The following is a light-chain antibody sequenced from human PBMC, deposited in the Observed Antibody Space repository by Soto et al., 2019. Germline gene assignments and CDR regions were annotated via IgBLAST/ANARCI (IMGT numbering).Light chain of an antibody. CDR1: RRDIGGYNY. CDR2: DVN. J-gene: IGLJ1*01. V-gene: IGLV2-14*01. CDR3: SSYTSTTFYV. Sequence: ALTQPASVSGAPWQSIAIFFPGTRRDIGGYNYVSWYRQPPGKAPILMIYDVNNRPSGVSNRFSGSKSGNTASLTISGLQAEDEADYYCSSYTSTTFYVFGTGTKVTVL.